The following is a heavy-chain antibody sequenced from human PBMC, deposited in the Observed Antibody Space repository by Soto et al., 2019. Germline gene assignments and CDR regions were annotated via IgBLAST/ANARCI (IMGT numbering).Heavy chain of an antibody. CDR1: GFTFSSYD. Sequence: PGWSLRLSCAASGFTFSSYDMHWVRQATGKGLEWVSAIGTAGDTYYPGSVKGRFTISRENAKNSLYLQMNSLRAGDTAVYYCARAQTYSSGWYYFDYWGQGTLVTVSS. CDR3: ARAQTYSSGWYYFDY. V-gene: IGHV3-13*01. CDR2: IGTAGDT. J-gene: IGHJ4*02. D-gene: IGHD6-19*01.